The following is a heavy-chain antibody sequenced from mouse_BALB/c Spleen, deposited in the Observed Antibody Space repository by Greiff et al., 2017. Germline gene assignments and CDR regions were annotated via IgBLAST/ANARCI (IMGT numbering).Heavy chain of an antibody. CDR1: GFSLTSYG. V-gene: IGHV2-6-2*01. CDR2: IWSDGST. Sequence: VQLKESGPDLVAPSQSLSITCTVSGFSLTSYGVHWVRQPPGKGLEWLVVIWSDGSTTYNSALKSRLSISKDNSKSQVFLKMNSLQTDDTAMYYCARHGGYDVGYYAMDYWGQGTSVTVSS. J-gene: IGHJ4*01. CDR3: ARHGGYDVGYYAMDY. D-gene: IGHD2-2*01.